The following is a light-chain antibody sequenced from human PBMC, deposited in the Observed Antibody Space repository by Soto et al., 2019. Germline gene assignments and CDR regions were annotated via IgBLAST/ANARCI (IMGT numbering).Light chain of an antibody. CDR2: EVS. CDR3: SSYTTSSTQV. CDR1: SSDIGTYNY. V-gene: IGLV2-14*01. J-gene: IGLJ3*02. Sequence: QSALTQPASVSGSPGQSITISCTGTSSDIGTYNYVSWYQQHPGKVPKLMIYEVSNRPSGVSNRFSGSKSDNTASLAISGLQAEDEADYYCSSYTTSSTQVFGGGTKLTVL.